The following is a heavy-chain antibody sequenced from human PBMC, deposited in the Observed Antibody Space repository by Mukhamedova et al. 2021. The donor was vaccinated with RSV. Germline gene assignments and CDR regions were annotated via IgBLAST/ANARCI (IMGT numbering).Heavy chain of an antibody. Sequence: RQSPSRGLEWLGRTYYRSRWYNDYAVSVKSRLTINPDTSKNQFSLQLNSVTPEDTAVYYCARVGYDSSGYYNTFDYWGQGTLVTV. CDR3: ARVGYDSSGYYNTFDY. V-gene: IGHV6-1*01. CDR2: TYYRSRWYN. J-gene: IGHJ4*02. D-gene: IGHD3-22*01.